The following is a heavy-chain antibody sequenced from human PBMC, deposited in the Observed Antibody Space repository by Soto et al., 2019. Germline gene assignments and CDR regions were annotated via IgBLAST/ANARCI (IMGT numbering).Heavy chain of an antibody. CDR1: GGSISSYY. V-gene: IGHV4-59*01. J-gene: IGHJ4*02. D-gene: IGHD3-9*01. CDR3: ARVGDDILTGYWLFDY. Sequence: QVQLQESGPGLVKPSETLSLTCTVSGGSISSYYWSWIRQPPGKGLEWIGCIYYSGSTNYNPSLKSRVTISVDTSKNQFSLKLSSVTAADTAVYYCARVGDDILTGYWLFDYWGQGTLVTVSS. CDR2: IYYSGST.